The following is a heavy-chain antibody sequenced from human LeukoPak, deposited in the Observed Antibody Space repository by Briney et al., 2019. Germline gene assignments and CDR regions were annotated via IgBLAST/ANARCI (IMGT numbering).Heavy chain of an antibody. V-gene: IGHV3-74*01. CDR2: LSSDGSTT. J-gene: IGHJ5*02. D-gene: IGHD3-10*01. CDR1: GFTFSSYS. Sequence: GGSLRLSCAASGFTFSSYSMNWVRQAPGKGLVWVARLSSDGSTTTYADSVKGRFTISRDNAKNSLYLQMNSLRAEDTAVYYCARGGGWFDPWGQGTLVTVSS. CDR3: ARGGGWFDP.